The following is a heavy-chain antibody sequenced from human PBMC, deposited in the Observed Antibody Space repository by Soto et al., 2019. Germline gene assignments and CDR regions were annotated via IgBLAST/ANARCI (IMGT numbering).Heavy chain of an antibody. CDR1: GFTFSNTW. CDR3: ARGYLGSFDY. Sequence: GGSLRLSCVASGFTFSNTWMTWVRQVPGKGLEWVGRIKSKTDGGTTGYAAPVKGRFTISRDDSEATLFLQMNTLKTEDTAVYYCARGYLGSFDYWGQGTLVTVSS. V-gene: IGHV3-15*01. CDR2: IKSKTDGGTT. J-gene: IGHJ4*02. D-gene: IGHD7-27*01.